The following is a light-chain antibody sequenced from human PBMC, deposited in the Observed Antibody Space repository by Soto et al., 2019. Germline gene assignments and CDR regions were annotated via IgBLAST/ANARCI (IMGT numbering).Light chain of an antibody. CDR3: QHYNNWPLT. Sequence: EIVLTQSPGTLSLSPGERATLSCRASQSVSSSYLAWYYQKPGQAPRLLIYGASNRATGIPDRFSGSGSGTDFTLTISSLQSEDFAVYYCQHYNNWPLTFGGGTKVDIK. CDR2: GAS. CDR1: QSVSSSY. V-gene: IGKV3-20*01. J-gene: IGKJ4*01.